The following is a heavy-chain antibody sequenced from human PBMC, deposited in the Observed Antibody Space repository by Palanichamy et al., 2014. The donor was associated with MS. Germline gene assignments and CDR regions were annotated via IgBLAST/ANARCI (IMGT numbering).Heavy chain of an antibody. V-gene: IGHV4-39*01. J-gene: IGHJ4*01. CDR1: GVSLTKSHDY. CDR2: FSYGGIT. CDR3: ARHGYLQLFYY. Sequence: QVQLQESGPGLVRPSETLSLTCTISGVSLTKSHDYWGWIRQIPGKGLQWMGSFSYGGITYLNSSLESRINISVDTSKNHFSLRLTSMTAADTATYFCARHGYLQLFYYWGHGTLVTVSS. D-gene: IGHD6-13*01.